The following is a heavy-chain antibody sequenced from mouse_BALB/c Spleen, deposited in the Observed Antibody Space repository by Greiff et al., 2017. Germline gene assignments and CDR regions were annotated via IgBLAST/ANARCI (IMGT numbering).Heavy chain of an antibody. CDR1: GFNIKDTY. CDR2: IDPANGNT. V-gene: IGHV14-3*02. J-gene: IGHJ4*01. CDR3: ARDGNFLYYAMDY. D-gene: IGHD2-1*01. Sequence: EVQLQQSGAELVKPGASVKLSCTASGFNIKDTYMHWVKQRPEQGLEWIGRIDPANGNTKYDPKFQGKATITADTSSNTAYLQLSSLTSEDTAVYYCARDGNFLYYAMDYWGQGTSVTVSS.